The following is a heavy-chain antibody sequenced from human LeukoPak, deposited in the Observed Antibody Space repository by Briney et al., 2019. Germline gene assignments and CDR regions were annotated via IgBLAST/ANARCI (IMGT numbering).Heavy chain of an antibody. CDR3: ARHRQMATIYDAFDI. CDR1: GGSISNYY. D-gene: IGHD5-24*01. Sequence: PSETLSLTCTVSGGSISNYYWSWIRQPPGKGLEWIGYIYYSGSTNYNPSLKSRVTISVDTSKNQSSLKLSSVTAADTAVYYCARHRQMATIYDAFDIWGQGTMVTVSS. J-gene: IGHJ3*02. CDR2: IYYSGST. V-gene: IGHV4-59*08.